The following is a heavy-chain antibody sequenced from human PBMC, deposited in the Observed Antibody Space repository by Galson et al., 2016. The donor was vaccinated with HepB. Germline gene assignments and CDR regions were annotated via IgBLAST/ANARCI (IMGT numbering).Heavy chain of an antibody. V-gene: IGHV3-7*01. CDR1: GFTFSTYW. CDR3: AREYGGTRRDMVRGILTQSYYYSGMDV. D-gene: IGHD3-10*01. CDR2: IKQDGSET. Sequence: SLRLSCAASGFTFSTYWMSWVRQAPGKGLECVATIKQDGSETYYVDSVKGRFTISRDIAKNSLYLHTNSLRAEDTAVYYCAREYGGTRRDMVRGILTQSYYYSGMDVWGQGTTVAVSS. J-gene: IGHJ6*02.